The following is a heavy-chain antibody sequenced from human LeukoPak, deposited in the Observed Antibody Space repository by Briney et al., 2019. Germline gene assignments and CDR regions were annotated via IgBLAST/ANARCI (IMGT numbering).Heavy chain of an antibody. J-gene: IGHJ6*02. CDR3: ARSRYSSSSYGMDV. CDR2: ISSSSSYI. Sequence: GSLRLSCAASGFTFGSYSMNWVRQAPGKGLEWVSSISSSSSYIYYADSVKGRFTISRDNAKNSLYLQMNSLRAEDTAVYYCARSRYSSSSYGMDVWGQGTTVTVSS. V-gene: IGHV3-21*01. CDR1: GFTFGSYS. D-gene: IGHD6-13*01.